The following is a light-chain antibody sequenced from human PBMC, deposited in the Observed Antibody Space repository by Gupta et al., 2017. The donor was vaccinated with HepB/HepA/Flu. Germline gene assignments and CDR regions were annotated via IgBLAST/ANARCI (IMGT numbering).Light chain of an antibody. V-gene: IGLV2-14*03. Sequence: QSALTQPASVSGSPGQSITISCTGTSSDVGGYNYVSWYQQHPGKAPKLMIYDVSNRHSGVPDRFSGSKSGNTASITTTGLQAEEEADYYCSSETSSSNFWVFGGGTKLTVL. CDR2: DVS. J-gene: IGLJ3*02. CDR1: SSDVGGYNY. CDR3: SSETSSSNFWV.